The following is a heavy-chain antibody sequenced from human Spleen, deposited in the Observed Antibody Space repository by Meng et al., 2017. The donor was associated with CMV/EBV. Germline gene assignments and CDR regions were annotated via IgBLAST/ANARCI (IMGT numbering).Heavy chain of an antibody. D-gene: IGHD3-9*01. V-gene: IGHV1-69*10. Sequence: ASGGTFSSSAISWVRQAPGQGLEWMGGIIPILGIATYAQKFQGRVTITADKSTSTAYMELSSLRSEDTAVYYCARVGRDILTGYYNYWGQGTLVTVSS. J-gene: IGHJ4*02. CDR2: IIPILGIA. CDR3: ARVGRDILTGYYNY. CDR1: GGTFSSSA.